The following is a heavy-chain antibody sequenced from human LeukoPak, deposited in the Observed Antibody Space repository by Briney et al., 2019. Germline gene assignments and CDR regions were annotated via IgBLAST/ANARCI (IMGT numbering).Heavy chain of an antibody. Sequence: SETLSLTCAVYGGSFSGYYWSWIRQPPGKGLEWIGEINHSGSTNYNPSLKSRVTISVDTSKNQFSLKLSSVTAADTAVYYCATFGLRFEGNAGVRSFDYWGQGTLVTVSS. J-gene: IGHJ4*02. CDR3: ATFGLRFEGNAGVRSFDY. CDR2: INHSGST. V-gene: IGHV4-34*01. CDR1: GGSFSGYY. D-gene: IGHD5-12*01.